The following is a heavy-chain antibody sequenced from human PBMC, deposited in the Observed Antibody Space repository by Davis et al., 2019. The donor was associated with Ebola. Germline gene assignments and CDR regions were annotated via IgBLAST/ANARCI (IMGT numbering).Heavy chain of an antibody. CDR3: ARAPNYDVLTGTSSYYFDY. Sequence: ASVKVSCKSSGYTSTSYGLVWVRQAPGLGLEWMGWISGSNTNTNFAQKFQGRVTVSKDTSTNTAYMDLRSLTSDDTAIYYCARAPNYDVLTGTSSYYFDYWGQGTLVTVSP. V-gene: IGHV1-18*04. J-gene: IGHJ4*02. CDR1: GYTSTSYG. CDR2: ISGSNTNT. D-gene: IGHD3-9*01.